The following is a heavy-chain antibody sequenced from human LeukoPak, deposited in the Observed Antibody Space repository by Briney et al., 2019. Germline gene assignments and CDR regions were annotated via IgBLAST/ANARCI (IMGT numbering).Heavy chain of an antibody. CDR2: ISSSSSTI. CDR3: AREGHCSRTSCSLDAIEI. Sequence: GGSLRLSCAASGFTFSSYSMNWVRQAPGKGLEWVPYISSSSSTINYADSVKGRFTISRDNAKNSLFLQMNSLRAEDTAFYYCAREGHCSRTSCSLDAIEIWGQGTLVAVSS. V-gene: IGHV3-48*01. CDR1: GFTFSSYS. J-gene: IGHJ3*02. D-gene: IGHD2-2*01.